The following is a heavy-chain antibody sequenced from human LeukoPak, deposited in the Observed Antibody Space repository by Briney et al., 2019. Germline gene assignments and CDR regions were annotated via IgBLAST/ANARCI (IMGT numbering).Heavy chain of an antibody. D-gene: IGHD6-13*01. J-gene: IGHJ4*02. CDR1: GFTFSSYA. Sequence: PGGSLRLSCAASGFTFSSYAMSWVRQAPGKGLEWVSAISGSGGSTYYADSVKGRFTISRDNSKNTLYLQMNSLSAEDTAVYYCGRVYSSTWYYIDYWGQGTLVTVSS. CDR2: ISGSGGST. V-gene: IGHV3-23*01. CDR3: GRVYSSTWYYIDY.